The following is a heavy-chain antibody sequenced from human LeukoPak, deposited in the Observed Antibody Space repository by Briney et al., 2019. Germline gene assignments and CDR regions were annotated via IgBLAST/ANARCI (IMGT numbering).Heavy chain of an antibody. CDR3: AKDSRSSGYYIDY. J-gene: IGHJ4*02. D-gene: IGHD3-22*01. CDR2: ISWNSGSI. V-gene: IGHV3-9*01. CDR1: GLTFDDYA. Sequence: GRSLRLSCAASGLTFDDYAMHWVRQAPGKGLEWVSGISWNSGSIGYADSVKGRFTISRDNAKNSLYLQMNSLRAEDTALYYCAKDSRSSGYYIDYWGQGTLVTVSS.